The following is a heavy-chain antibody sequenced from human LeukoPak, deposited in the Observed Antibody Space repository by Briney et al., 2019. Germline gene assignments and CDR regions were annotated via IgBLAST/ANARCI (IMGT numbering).Heavy chain of an antibody. CDR1: GFSFSTYW. Sequence: PGGSLRLSCAASGFSFSTYWMSWVRQAPGKGLEWVSAIDSSGSYTWYDDSVKGRFTISRDLSKNTLYLQMNSLRAEDTALYYCARKYSGTNPFDYWGQGTLVTVSS. CDR3: ARKYSGTNPFDY. V-gene: IGHV3-23*05. D-gene: IGHD1-26*01. CDR2: IDSSGSYT. J-gene: IGHJ4*02.